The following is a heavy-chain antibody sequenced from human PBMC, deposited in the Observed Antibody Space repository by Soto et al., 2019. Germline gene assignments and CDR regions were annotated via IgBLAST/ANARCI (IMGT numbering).Heavy chain of an antibody. CDR2: ISAYNGNT. CDR3: ARDLEGGHGPMVGMDV. CDR1: GYTFTSYG. D-gene: IGHD3-10*01. V-gene: IGHV1-18*04. Sequence: QVQLVQSGAEVKKPGASVKVSCKASGYTFTSYGISWVRQAPGQGLEWMGGISAYNGNTNYAQKLQGRVTMTTDTSTSTAYLELRSLRSDDTAVYYCARDLEGGHGPMVGMDVWGQGTTVTVSS. J-gene: IGHJ6*02.